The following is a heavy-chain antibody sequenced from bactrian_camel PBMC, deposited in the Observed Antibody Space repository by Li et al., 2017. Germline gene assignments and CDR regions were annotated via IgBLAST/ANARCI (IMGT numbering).Heavy chain of an antibody. D-gene: IGHD1*01. V-gene: IGHV3-2*01. CDR2: IDSSGRKP. J-gene: IGHJ4*01. CDR3: AADRRFCERDGCCSGSDYHY. CDR1: KLTYSSNC. Sequence: HVQLVESGGGSVQTGGSLALSCVAAKLTYSSNCMGWFRQAPGKGLEWVASIDSSGRKPSYPDSMKGRFTISRDAATNTLYLQMNSLKPEDTAMYYCAADRRFCERDGCCSGSDYHYWGQGTQVTVS.